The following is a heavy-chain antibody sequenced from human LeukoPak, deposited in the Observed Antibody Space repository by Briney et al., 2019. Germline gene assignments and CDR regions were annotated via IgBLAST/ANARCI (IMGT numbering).Heavy chain of an antibody. CDR3: ARGSPKYYYESSGYLPFDYYDYMDV. Sequence: SVKVSCKASGGTFSSYAISWVRQAPGQGLEWMGRIIPVFGTADSAQKFQGRATITANKTTSTAYMKMSVLRAEDTAFSYLARGSPKYYYESSGYLPFDYYDYMDVWGKGTTVTVSS. CDR1: GGTFSSYA. J-gene: IGHJ6*03. CDR2: IIPVFGTA. D-gene: IGHD3-22*01. V-gene: IGHV1-69*06.